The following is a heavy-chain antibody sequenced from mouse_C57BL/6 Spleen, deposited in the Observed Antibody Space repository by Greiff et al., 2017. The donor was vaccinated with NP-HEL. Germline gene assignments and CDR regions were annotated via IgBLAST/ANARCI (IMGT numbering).Heavy chain of an antibody. D-gene: IGHD1-1*01. Sequence: EVQLQESGGDLVKPGGSLKLSCAASGFTFSSYGMSWVRQTPDKRLEWVATISSGGSYTYYPDSVKGRFTISRDNAKNTLYLQMSSLKSEDTAMYYCARQGTTVVAPDYWGQGTTLTVSS. V-gene: IGHV5-6*01. CDR3: ARQGTTVVAPDY. CDR2: ISSGGSYT. CDR1: GFTFSSYG. J-gene: IGHJ2*01.